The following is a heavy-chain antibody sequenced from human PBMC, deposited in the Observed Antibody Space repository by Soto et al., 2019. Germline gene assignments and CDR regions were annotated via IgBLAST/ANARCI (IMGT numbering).Heavy chain of an antibody. CDR1: GGSFSCYD. V-gene: IGHV4-34*01. J-gene: IGHJ6*02. Sequence: SETLSLTCAVYGGSFSCYDWSWIRQPPGKGLEWIGEINHGGSTNYNPSLKSRVTISVDTSKNQFSLKLSSVTAADTAVYYCAPLIDDGMDVWGQGTTVPVSS. CDR2: INHGGST. CDR3: APLIDDGMDV.